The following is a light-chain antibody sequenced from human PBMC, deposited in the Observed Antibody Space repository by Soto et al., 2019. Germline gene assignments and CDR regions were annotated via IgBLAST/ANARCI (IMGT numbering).Light chain of an antibody. V-gene: IGLV2-14*03. CDR2: DVT. J-gene: IGLJ1*01. Sequence: QSVLTQPASVSGSPGQSITISCTGTSSDVGGFNYVSWYQQHPGKAPKLMIYDVTNRPSGVSYCFSGSKSGNTASLTISGLQAEDEADYYCNSYTISSTYVFGTGTKVTVL. CDR1: SSDVGGFNY. CDR3: NSYTISSTYV.